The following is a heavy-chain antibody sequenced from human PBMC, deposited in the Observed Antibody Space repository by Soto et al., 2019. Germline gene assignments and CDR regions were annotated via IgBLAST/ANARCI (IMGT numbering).Heavy chain of an antibody. Sequence: QITLRESGPTLVKPTQTLTLTCTFSGFSLSTNGVGVGWIRQPPGKALEGLALIFWDNDKRHSPSLKSRLTITKDTSRNQVDLTMASMDPVDTATYYCVHSRRLGHHSGGNYYFWDSWGQGTLVTVSS. CDR3: VHSRRLGHHSGGNYYFWDS. D-gene: IGHD2-21*02. J-gene: IGHJ4*02. CDR1: GFSLSTNGVG. V-gene: IGHV2-5*02. CDR2: IFWDNDK.